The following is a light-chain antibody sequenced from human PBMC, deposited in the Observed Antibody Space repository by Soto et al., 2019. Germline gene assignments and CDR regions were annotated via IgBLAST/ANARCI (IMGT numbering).Light chain of an antibody. CDR1: QSVSSN. CDR2: GAS. V-gene: IGKV3-15*01. J-gene: IGKJ1*01. CDR3: QHYNNWPPWT. Sequence: EIEMTQSPATLSLSPGERATLYCWAGQSVSSNLAWYQQKPGQAPRLLIYGASTRVTGVPARFSGSGSGTEFILIISSLQSEDFAVYYCQHYNNWPPWTFGQGTKVDIK.